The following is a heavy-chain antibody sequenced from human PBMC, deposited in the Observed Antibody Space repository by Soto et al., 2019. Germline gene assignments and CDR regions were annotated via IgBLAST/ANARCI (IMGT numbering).Heavy chain of an antibody. Sequence: GASVKVSCKASGYTFTSYAMHWVRQAPGQRLEWMGWINAGNGNTKYSQKFQGRVTITRDTSASTAYMELSSLRSEDTAVYYPGVDCSGGSSSGNFDYWGQGTLVTVSS. J-gene: IGHJ4*02. V-gene: IGHV1-3*01. D-gene: IGHD2-15*01. CDR2: INAGNGNT. CDR1: GYTFTSYA. CDR3: GVDCSGGSSSGNFDY.